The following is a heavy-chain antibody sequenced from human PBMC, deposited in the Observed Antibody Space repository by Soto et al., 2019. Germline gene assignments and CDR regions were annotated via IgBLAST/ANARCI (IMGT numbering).Heavy chain of an antibody. D-gene: IGHD6-6*01. CDR3: ASGPTLAARLGWNYFDP. V-gene: IGHV3-53*01. Sequence: EVQLVESGGTVIQPGESLRLSCANSGLNVNINYVTWVRQAPGKGLEWLSIIHGGGNKFYSDSVKGRFTISRDTSKNTVYLQMSSLTVDDTAVYYCASGPTLAARLGWNYFDPWGQGTLVTVSS. CDR2: IHGGGNK. CDR1: GLNVNINY. J-gene: IGHJ5*02.